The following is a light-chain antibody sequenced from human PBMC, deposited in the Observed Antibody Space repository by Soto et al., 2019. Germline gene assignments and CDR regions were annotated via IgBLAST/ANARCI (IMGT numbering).Light chain of an antibody. CDR1: ERVSSSY. CDR3: QQYGTSPPIT. CDR2: AAS. Sequence: EVVLTQSPDTLSLSPGERATLSCRASERVSSSYFAWYQQKPGQAPRLLIHAASRRAAGIPDRFSGGGSETDFTLTISRLEPEDFAVYYCQQYGTSPPITFGQGTKVEIK. J-gene: IGKJ2*01. V-gene: IGKV3-20*01.